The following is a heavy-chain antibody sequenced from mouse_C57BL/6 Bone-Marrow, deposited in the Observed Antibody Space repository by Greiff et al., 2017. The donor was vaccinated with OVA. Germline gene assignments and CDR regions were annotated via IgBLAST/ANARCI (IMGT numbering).Heavy chain of an antibody. CDR1: GYTFTSYW. J-gene: IGHJ1*03. Sequence: QVHVKQPGAELVKPGASVKMSCKASGYTFTSYWITWVKQRPGQGLEWIGDIYPGSGSTNYNEKFKSKATLTVDTSSSTAYMQLSSLTSEDSAVYYCARGSNCHWYFDVWGTGTTVTVSS. CDR2: IYPGSGST. D-gene: IGHD2-5*01. V-gene: IGHV1-55*01. CDR3: ARGSNCHWYFDV.